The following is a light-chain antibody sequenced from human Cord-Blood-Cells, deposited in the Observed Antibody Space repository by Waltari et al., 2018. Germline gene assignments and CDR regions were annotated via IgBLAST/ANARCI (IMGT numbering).Light chain of an antibody. V-gene: IGLV2-14*01. J-gene: IGLJ2*01. CDR3: SSYTSSSTLV. Sequence: QSALTQPASVSGSPGQSITIPCTGTSSDVGGYNYVSWYQQHPGKAPKLMIYDVSNRPSGLSNRFSGSKSGNTASLTISGLQAEDEADYYCSSYTSSSTLVFGGGTKLTVL. CDR1: SSDVGGYNY. CDR2: DVS.